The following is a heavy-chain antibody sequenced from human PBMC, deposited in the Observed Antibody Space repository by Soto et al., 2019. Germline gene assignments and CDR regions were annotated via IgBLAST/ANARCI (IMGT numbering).Heavy chain of an antibody. J-gene: IGHJ4*02. Sequence: QITLNESGPTPVKPRQTLTLTCTFSGFSLTTSGVGVGWIRQSPGKAPECLALIYWDDDKRYSPSLKSRLTITKDTSKTQVVLTMADLDPADTATYYCAHRVLRTVFGLVTTTAIYFDFWGQGTPVAVSS. V-gene: IGHV2-5*02. CDR3: AHRVLRTVFGLVTTTAIYFDF. CDR1: GFSLTTSGVG. CDR2: IYWDDDK. D-gene: IGHD3-3*01.